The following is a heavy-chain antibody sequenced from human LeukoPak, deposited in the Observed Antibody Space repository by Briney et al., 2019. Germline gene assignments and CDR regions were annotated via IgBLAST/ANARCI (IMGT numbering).Heavy chain of an antibody. D-gene: IGHD5-18*01. V-gene: IGHV3-30*03. CDR3: ARDLQLWTTRDTRGGAQAGY. CDR1: GFAFSSYG. J-gene: IGHJ4*02. Sequence: GGSLRLSCAASGFAFSSYGMHWVRQAPGKGLEWVAVISYDGSNKYYADSVKGRFTISRDNSKNTLYLQMNSLRAEDTAVYYCARDLQLWTTRDTRGGAQAGYWGQGTLVTVSS. CDR2: ISYDGSNK.